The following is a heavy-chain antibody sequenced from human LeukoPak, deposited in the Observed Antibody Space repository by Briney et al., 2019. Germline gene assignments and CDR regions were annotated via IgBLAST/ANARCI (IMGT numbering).Heavy chain of an antibody. CDR3: AKLSIVVVPAAMSSSSLPWTFDI. D-gene: IGHD2-2*01. CDR2: ICNTGST. V-gene: IGHV4-61*02. J-gene: IGHJ3*02. CDR1: GGSISSSSYY. Sequence: PSETLSLTCTVSGGSISSSSYYWSWIRQPPGKGLEWIGIICNTGSTNYNPSLKSRVTISVDTSKNQFSLKLSSVTAADTAVYYCAKLSIVVVPAAMSSSSLPWTFDIWGQGTIVTVSA.